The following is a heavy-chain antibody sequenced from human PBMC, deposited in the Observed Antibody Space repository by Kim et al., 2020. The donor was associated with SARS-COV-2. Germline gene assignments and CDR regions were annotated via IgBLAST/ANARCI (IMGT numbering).Heavy chain of an antibody. CDR2: IKSKTDGGTT. D-gene: IGHD2-2*01. J-gene: IGHJ2*01. V-gene: IGHV3-15*01. Sequence: GGSLRLSCAASGFTFSNAWMSWVRQAPGKGLEWVGRIKSKTDGGTTDYAAPVKGRFTISRDDSKNTLYLQMNSLKTEDTAVYYCSSPRLYCSSTSCSPWDWYFDLWGRGTLVTVSS. CDR1: GFTFSNAW. CDR3: SSPRLYCSSTSCSPWDWYFDL.